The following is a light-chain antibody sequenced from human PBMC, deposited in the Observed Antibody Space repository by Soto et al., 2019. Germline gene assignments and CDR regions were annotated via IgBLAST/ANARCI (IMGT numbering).Light chain of an antibody. J-gene: IGKJ1*01. CDR1: QSVSGRY. CDR3: QQYGISPRT. Sequence: IVLTQSPGTLSLSPGERATLSCRASQSVSGRYLAWYQQKPGQAPRLLIYGASRRATGIPDRFSGSGSETDFTLTISRLEPEDFAVYYCQQYGISPRTFGQGTKVEIK. V-gene: IGKV3-20*01. CDR2: GAS.